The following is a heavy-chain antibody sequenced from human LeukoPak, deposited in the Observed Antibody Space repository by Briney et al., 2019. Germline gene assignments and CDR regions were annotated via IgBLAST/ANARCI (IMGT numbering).Heavy chain of an antibody. J-gene: IGHJ4*02. Sequence: GGSLRLSCAASGFTFSNYDMHWVRRAPDKGLEWVAVIWYDGSNKYYADSVKGRFTISRDNAKNSLYLQMNSLRAEDTAVYYCARVRYSSSLDYWGQGTLVTVSS. CDR1: GFTFSNYD. CDR3: ARVRYSSSLDY. D-gene: IGHD6-6*01. CDR2: IWYDGSNK. V-gene: IGHV3-33*01.